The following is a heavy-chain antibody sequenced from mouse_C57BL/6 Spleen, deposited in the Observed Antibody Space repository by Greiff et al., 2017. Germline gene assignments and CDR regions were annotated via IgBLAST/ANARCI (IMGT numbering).Heavy chain of an antibody. D-gene: IGHD1-1*01. CDR3: TTYYGSSYGFAY. Sequence: VQLKESGAELVRPGASVKLSCTASGFNIKDDYMHWVKQRPEQGLEWIGWIDPENGDTEYASKFQGKATITADTSSNTAYLQLSSLTSEDTAVYYCTTYYGSSYGFAYRGQGTLVTVSA. V-gene: IGHV14-4*01. J-gene: IGHJ3*01. CDR2: IDPENGDT. CDR1: GFNIKDDY.